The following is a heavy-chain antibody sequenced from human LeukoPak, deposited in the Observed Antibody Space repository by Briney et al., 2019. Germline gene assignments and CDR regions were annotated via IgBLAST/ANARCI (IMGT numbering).Heavy chain of an antibody. J-gene: IGHJ6*03. D-gene: IGHD2-21*01. CDR1: GFTFSSYA. CDR3: ASPSRVNYYYMDV. Sequence: GRSLRLSCAASGFTFSSYAMHWVRQAPGKGLEWVAVISYDGSNKYYADSVKGRFTISRDNSKNTLYLQMNSLRAEDTAVYYCASPSRVNYYYMDVWGKGTTVTVSS. CDR2: ISYDGSNK. V-gene: IGHV3-30*04.